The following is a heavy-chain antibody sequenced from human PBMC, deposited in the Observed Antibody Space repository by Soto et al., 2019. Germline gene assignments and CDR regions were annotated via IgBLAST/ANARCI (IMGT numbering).Heavy chain of an antibody. J-gene: IGHJ5*02. Sequence: SEALSLTCTVSGGSISSGGYYWSWIRQHPGKGLEWIGYIYYSGSTYYNPSLKSRVTISVDTSKNQFSLKLSSVTAADTAVYYCAREESGSSANWFDPWGQGTLVTVSS. V-gene: IGHV4-31*03. D-gene: IGHD1-26*01. CDR3: AREESGSSANWFDP. CDR1: GGSISSGGYY. CDR2: IYYSGST.